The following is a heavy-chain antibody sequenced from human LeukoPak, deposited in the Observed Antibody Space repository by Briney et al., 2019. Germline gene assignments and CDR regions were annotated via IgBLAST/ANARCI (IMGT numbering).Heavy chain of an antibody. V-gene: IGHV3-9*01. J-gene: IGHJ4*02. D-gene: IGHD3-3*01. CDR1: GFTFDDYA. CDR3: AKDGGFWSGYAYFDY. CDR2: ISWNSGSI. Sequence: GGSLRLSCAASGFTFDDYAMHWVRQAPGKGLEGVSGISWNSGSIGYADSVKGRFTISRDNAKNSLYLQMNSLRAEDTALYYCAKDGGFWSGYAYFDYWGQGTLVTVSS.